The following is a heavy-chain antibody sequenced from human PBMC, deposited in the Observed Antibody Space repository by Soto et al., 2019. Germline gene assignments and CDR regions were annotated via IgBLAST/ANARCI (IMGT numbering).Heavy chain of an antibody. CDR1: GFTFSSYG. J-gene: IGHJ4*02. CDR2: ISYDGSNK. V-gene: IGHV3-30*18. CDR3: AKGGYRWLGSLWFDY. D-gene: IGHD6-19*01. Sequence: GGSLRLSCAASGFTFSSYGMHWVRQAPGKGLEWVAVISYDGSNKYYADSVKGRFTISRDNSKNTLYLQMNSLRAEDTAVYYCAKGGYRWLGSLWFDYWGQGTLGTV.